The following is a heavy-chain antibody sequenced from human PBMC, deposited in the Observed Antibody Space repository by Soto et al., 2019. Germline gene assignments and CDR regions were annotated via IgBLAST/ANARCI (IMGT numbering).Heavy chain of an antibody. V-gene: IGHV1-3*01. CDR1: GYTFTSYA. J-gene: IGHJ6*03. Sequence: QVQLVQSGAEVKKPGASVKVSCKASGYTFTSYAMHWVRQAPGQRLEWMGWINAGNGNTKYSQKFQGRVTITRDTSASTAYMELSSLRSEDTAVYYCARDVGGYGLQKSYYYYYYMDVWGKGTTVTVSS. CDR2: INAGNGNT. D-gene: IGHD5-12*01. CDR3: ARDVGGYGLQKSYYYYYYMDV.